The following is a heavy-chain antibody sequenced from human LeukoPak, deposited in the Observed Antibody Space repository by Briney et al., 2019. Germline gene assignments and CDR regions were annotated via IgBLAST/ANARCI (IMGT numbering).Heavy chain of an antibody. CDR1: GYTFTSYY. V-gene: IGHV1-46*01. D-gene: IGHD4-17*01. J-gene: IGHJ6*02. CDR3: ARDLKYDYGDRLGYYGMDV. Sequence: ASVKVSCKASGYTFTSYYMHWVRQAPGQGLEWMGIINPSGGSTSYAQKFQGGVTMTRDTSTSTVYMELSSLRSEDTAVYYCARDLKYDYGDRLGYYGMDVWGQGTTVTVSS. CDR2: INPSGGST.